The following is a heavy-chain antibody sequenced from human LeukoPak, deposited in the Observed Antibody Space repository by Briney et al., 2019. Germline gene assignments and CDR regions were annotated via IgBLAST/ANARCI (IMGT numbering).Heavy chain of an antibody. CDR1: GGSISSYY. D-gene: IGHD3-16*02. CDR3: ARTYYDYVWGSYRPSYYFDY. Sequence: PSETLSLTCTVSGGSISSYYWSWIRQPPGKGLEWIGYIYYSGSTNYNPSLKSRVTISVDTSKNQFSLKLSSVTAADTAVYYCARTYYDYVWGSYRPSYYFDYWGQGTLVTVSS. CDR2: IYYSGST. J-gene: IGHJ4*02. V-gene: IGHV4-59*08.